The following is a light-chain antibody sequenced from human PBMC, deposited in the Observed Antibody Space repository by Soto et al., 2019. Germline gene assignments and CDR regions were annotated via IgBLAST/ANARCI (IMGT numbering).Light chain of an antibody. Sequence: QSALTQPASVSGSPGQSITISWTGTSSDVGSYNLVSWYQQHPGKAPKLRIYEGSKRPSGVSNRFSGSKSGNTASLTISGLQAEDEADYYCCSYAGSSTWVFGGGTKRTV. J-gene: IGLJ3*02. CDR1: SSDVGSYNL. CDR3: CSYAGSSTWV. V-gene: IGLV2-23*01. CDR2: EGS.